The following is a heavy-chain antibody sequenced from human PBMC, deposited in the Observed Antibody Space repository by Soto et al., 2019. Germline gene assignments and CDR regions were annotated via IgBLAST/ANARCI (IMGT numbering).Heavy chain of an antibody. V-gene: IGHV5-10-1*01. J-gene: IGHJ6*02. D-gene: IGHD4-17*01. CDR1: GYSFTSYW. CDR2: IDPSDSYT. CDR3: ARHNHYGDYYYYGMDV. Sequence: GESLKISCKGSGYSFTSYWISWVRQMPGKGLEWMGRIDPSDSYTNYSPSFQGHVTISADKSISTAYLQWSSLKASDTAMYYCARHNHYGDYYYYGMDVWGQGTTVTVSS.